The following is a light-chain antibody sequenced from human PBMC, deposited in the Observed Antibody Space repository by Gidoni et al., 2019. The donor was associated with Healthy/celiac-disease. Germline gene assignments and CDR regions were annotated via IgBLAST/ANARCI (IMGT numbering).Light chain of an antibody. CDR3: LQRSNWPLT. J-gene: IGKJ4*01. CDR2: DAS. CDR1: QSVSSY. Sequence: EIVLSQSPATLSLSPGERATLSCRASQSVSSYLAWYQQKPGQAPRLLIYDASNRATGIPARFSGSGSGTDFTLTISSLEPEDFAVYYCLQRSNWPLTFXGXTKVEIK. V-gene: IGKV3-11*01.